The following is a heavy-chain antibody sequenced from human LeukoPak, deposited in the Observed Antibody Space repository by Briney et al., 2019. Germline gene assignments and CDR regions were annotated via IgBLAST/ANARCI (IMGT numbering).Heavy chain of an antibody. D-gene: IGHD6-6*01. CDR1: DGSFSGYY. CDR3: ASRLLGRYYYYMDV. V-gene: IGHV4-34*01. J-gene: IGHJ6*03. CDR2: INHSGST. Sequence: SETLSLTCAVYDGSFSGYYWSWIRQPPGKGLEWIGEINHSGSTNYNPSLKSRVTISVDTSKNQFSLKLSPVTAADTAVYYCASRLLGRYYYYMDVWGKGTTVTISS.